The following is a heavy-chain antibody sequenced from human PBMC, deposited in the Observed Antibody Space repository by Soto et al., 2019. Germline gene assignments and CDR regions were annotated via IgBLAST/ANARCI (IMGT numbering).Heavy chain of an antibody. Sequence: EVQLVESGGGLVQPGRSLRLSCAASGFTFEDYAMHWVRQAPGKGLGWVSGISWNSGSIGYADSVKGRFTISRDNAKNSLYLQMNSLRAEDTALYYCAKEDFGSSWSDFDYWGQGTLVTVSS. CDR1: GFTFEDYA. D-gene: IGHD6-13*01. V-gene: IGHV3-9*01. CDR3: AKEDFGSSWSDFDY. J-gene: IGHJ4*02. CDR2: ISWNSGSI.